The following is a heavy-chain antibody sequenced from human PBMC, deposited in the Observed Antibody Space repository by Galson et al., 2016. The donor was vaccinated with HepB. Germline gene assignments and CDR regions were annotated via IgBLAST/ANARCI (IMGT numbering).Heavy chain of an antibody. CDR2: ISYDGSNK. D-gene: IGHD3-3*01. J-gene: IGHJ6*04. CDR3: ARDTYDLWSGYYYYCMDV. V-gene: IGHV3-30-3*01. CDR1: RFTFSNYA. Sequence: SLRLSCAASRFTFSNYAMHWVRQAPGKGLEWVAIISYDGSNKYYADSVKGRFTISRDNSKNTLNLQMNSLRAEDTAVYFCARDTYDLWSGYYYYCMDVWGKGITVTVSS.